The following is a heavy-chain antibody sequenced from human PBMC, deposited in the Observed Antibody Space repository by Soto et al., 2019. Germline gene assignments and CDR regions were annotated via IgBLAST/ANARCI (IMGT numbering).Heavy chain of an antibody. CDR1: GGSISSSSYY. CDR2: IYYSGGT. CDR3: ASSYSSSYRYAFDI. Sequence: QLQLQESGPGLVKPSETLSLTCTVSGGSISSSSYYWGWIRQPPGKGLEWIGSIYYSGGTYYNPSLKSRVPIPVDTSKNQCSLKLSSVTAADTAVYYCASSYSSSYRYAFDIWGQGTMVTVSS. J-gene: IGHJ3*02. V-gene: IGHV4-39*01. D-gene: IGHD6-13*01.